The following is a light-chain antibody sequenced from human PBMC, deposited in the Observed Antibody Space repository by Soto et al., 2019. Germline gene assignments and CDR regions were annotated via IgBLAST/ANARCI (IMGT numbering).Light chain of an antibody. CDR2: EVI. CDR1: YRDIGDYNY. V-gene: IGLV2-8*01. J-gene: IGLJ2*01. Sequence: QSALTQPPSASGSPGQSVTISCAGTYRDIGDYNYVSWYQHHPDKVPKLSIYEVIKRPSGVPDRFSGSKSGYTASLTVSDLQPEDEAVYYCSSYSGTNSNVIFGGGTKLTVL. CDR3: SSYSGTNSNVI.